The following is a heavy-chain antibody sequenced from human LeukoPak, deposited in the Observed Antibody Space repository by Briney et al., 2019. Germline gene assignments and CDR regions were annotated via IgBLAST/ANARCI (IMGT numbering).Heavy chain of an antibody. CDR3: ARDNPGDYYYYYAMDV. D-gene: IGHD1-14*01. Sequence: SQTLSLTCTVSGGSISSGDYYWSWIRQPPGKGLEWIGYIYYSGSTYYNPSLKSRVTISVDTSKNQFSLKLSSVTAADTAVYYCARDNPGDYYYYYAMDVWGQGTTVTVSS. CDR2: IYYSGST. V-gene: IGHV4-30-4*01. CDR1: GGSISSGDYY. J-gene: IGHJ6*02.